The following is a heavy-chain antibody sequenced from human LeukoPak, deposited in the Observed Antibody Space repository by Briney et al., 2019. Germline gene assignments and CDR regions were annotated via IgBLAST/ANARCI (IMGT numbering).Heavy chain of an antibody. J-gene: IGHJ3*02. CDR3: SRGGFYGSGVDAFDI. CDR1: GGSISGYY. D-gene: IGHD3-10*01. Sequence: SETLSLTCTVSGGSISGYYWSWIRQPPGKGLEWIGYIYYSGSTNYNPSLKSRVTISVDTSKNQFSLKLSSVTAADTAVYYCSRGGFYGSGVDAFDIWGQGTMVTVSS. V-gene: IGHV4-59*01. CDR2: IYYSGST.